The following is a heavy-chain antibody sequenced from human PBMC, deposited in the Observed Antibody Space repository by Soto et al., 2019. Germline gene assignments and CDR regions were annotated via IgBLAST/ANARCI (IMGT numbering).Heavy chain of an antibody. V-gene: IGHV3-30*18. CDR3: AKDGYDSSGYYLWYYYYGMDV. CDR1: GFTFSSYG. D-gene: IGHD3-22*01. Sequence: PGGSLRLSCAASGFTFSSYGMHWVRQAPGKGLEWVAVISYDGSNKYYAGSVKGRFTISRDNSKNTLYLQMNSLRAEDTAVYYCAKDGYDSSGYYLWYYYYGMDVWGQGTTVTVSS. J-gene: IGHJ6*02. CDR2: ISYDGSNK.